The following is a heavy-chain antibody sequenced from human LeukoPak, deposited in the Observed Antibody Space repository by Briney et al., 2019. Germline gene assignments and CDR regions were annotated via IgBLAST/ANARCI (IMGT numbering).Heavy chain of an antibody. J-gene: IGHJ3*02. Sequence: GGSLRLSCAASGFTLSRFVMHWVRQAPGKGLEWVACIWDDVTNKYYGDPVKGRFSISRDNSQNTLYLQMNSLSPEDTAVYYCAKEPKDSPMAAIDIWGQGTMVTVSS. V-gene: IGHV3-30*02. CDR2: IWDDVTNK. CDR1: GFTLSRFV. CDR3: AKEPKDSPMAAIDI. D-gene: IGHD5-18*01.